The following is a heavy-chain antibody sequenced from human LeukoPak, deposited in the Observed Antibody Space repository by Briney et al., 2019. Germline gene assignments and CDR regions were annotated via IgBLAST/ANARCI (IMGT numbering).Heavy chain of an antibody. CDR2: IIPIFGTA. CDR1: GYTFRSYA. D-gene: IGHD2-15*01. CDR3: ARERCSGGSCYSNWFDP. V-gene: IGHV1-69*13. Sequence: GASVKVSCKASGYTFRSYAISWVRQAPGQGLEWMGGIIPIFGTANYAQKFQGRVTITADESTSTAYMELSSLRSEDTAVYYCARERCSGGSCYSNWFDPWGQGTLVTVSS. J-gene: IGHJ5*02.